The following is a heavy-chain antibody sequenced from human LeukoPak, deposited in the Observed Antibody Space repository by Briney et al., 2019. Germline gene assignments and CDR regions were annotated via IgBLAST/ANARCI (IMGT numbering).Heavy chain of an antibody. CDR1: GGSISTSNYY. V-gene: IGHV4-39*07. Sequence: PSETLSLTSTVSGGSISTSNYYWGWIRQPPGKGLEWIGSIYHSGSTYYNPSLKSRVTISVDTSKNQFSLKLSSVTAADTAVYYCARYYYYMDVWGKGTTVTVSS. CDR2: IYHSGST. CDR3: ARYYYYMDV. J-gene: IGHJ6*03.